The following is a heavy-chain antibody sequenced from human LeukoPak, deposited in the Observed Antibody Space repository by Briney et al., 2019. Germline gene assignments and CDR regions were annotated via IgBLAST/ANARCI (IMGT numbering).Heavy chain of an antibody. CDR1: GFTVSSNY. J-gene: IGHJ4*02. CDR2: IYNGGST. V-gene: IGHV3-53*01. CDR3: ARGSRGIGVAAY. Sequence: GGSLRLSCAASGFTVSSNYMSWVRQATGKGLEWVSVIYNGGSTYYADSVKGRFTISRDNSKNTLYLQMNSLRAEDTAVYYCARGSRGIGVAAYWGQGTLVTVSS. D-gene: IGHD6-19*01.